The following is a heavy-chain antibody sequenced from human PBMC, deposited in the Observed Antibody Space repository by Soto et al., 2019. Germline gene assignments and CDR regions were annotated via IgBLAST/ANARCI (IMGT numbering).Heavy chain of an antibody. V-gene: IGHV3-33*01. J-gene: IGHJ3*02. CDR2: IWYDGSNK. CDR1: GFTFSSYG. Sequence: GGSLRLSCAASGFTFSSYGMHWVRQAPGKGLEWVAVIWYDGSNKYYADSVKGRFTISRDNSKNTLYLQMNSLRAEDTAVYYCARDIESYCGGDCYSGDAFDIWGQGTMVTVSS. D-gene: IGHD2-21*02. CDR3: ARDIESYCGGDCYSGDAFDI.